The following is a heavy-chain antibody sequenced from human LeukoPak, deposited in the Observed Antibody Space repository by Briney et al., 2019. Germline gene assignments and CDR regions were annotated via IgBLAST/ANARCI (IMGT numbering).Heavy chain of an antibody. CDR1: GGSISSGSYY. CDR3: ARDSSGYWYFDL. D-gene: IGHD3-22*01. CDR2: IYTSGST. Sequence: SETLSLTCTVSGGSISSGSYYWSWIRQPAGKGLEWIGRIYTSGSTNYNPSLKSRVTISVDTSKNQFSLKLSSVTAADTAVYYCARDSSGYWYFDLWGRGTLVTVSS. V-gene: IGHV4-61*02. J-gene: IGHJ2*01.